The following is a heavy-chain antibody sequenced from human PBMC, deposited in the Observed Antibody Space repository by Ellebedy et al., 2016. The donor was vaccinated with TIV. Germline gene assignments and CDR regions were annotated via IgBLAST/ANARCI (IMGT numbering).Heavy chain of an antibody. Sequence: AASVKVSCKASGYTFTSYAMHWVRQAPGQRLEWMGWINAGNGNTKYSQKFQGRVTITRDTSASTAYMELSSLRSEDTAVYYCARIGSGWYSWFDYWGQGTLVTVSS. CDR3: ARIGSGWYSWFDY. CDR1: GYTFTSYA. CDR2: INAGNGNT. V-gene: IGHV1-3*01. J-gene: IGHJ4*02. D-gene: IGHD6-19*01.